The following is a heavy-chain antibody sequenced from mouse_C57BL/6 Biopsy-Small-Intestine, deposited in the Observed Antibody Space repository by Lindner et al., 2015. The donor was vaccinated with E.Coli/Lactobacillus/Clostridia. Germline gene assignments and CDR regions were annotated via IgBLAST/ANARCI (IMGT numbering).Heavy chain of an antibody. Sequence: VQLQESGAELARPSASVKMSCKASGYTFTSYTVHWVKQRPGQGLEWIGYINPSSGYTKYNQKFKDKATLTADKSSSTAYIQLSSLTSEDSAVYYCARIYYGNYFDYWGQGTTLTVSS. V-gene: IGHV1-4*01. CDR1: GYTFTSYT. CDR3: ARIYYGNYFDY. CDR2: INPSSGYT. J-gene: IGHJ2*01. D-gene: IGHD2-1*01.